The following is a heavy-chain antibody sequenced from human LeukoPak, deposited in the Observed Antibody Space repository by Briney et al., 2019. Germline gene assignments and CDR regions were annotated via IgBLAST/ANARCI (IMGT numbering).Heavy chain of an antibody. V-gene: IGHV3-11*03. J-gene: IGHJ4*02. Sequence: GGSLRLSCVASGLTFSDHYMSWIRQAPGRGLEWVSYISGTSSHTNYADSVKGRFTISGDNAKNSLYLQMNTLRVEDTAVYYCASGNWGCKTNCDYFDHWGQGTLVTVSS. CDR2: ISGTSSHT. D-gene: IGHD1-1*01. CDR3: ASGNWGCKTNCDYFDH. CDR1: GLTFSDHY.